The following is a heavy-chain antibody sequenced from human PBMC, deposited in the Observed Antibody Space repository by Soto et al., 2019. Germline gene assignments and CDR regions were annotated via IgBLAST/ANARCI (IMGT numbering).Heavy chain of an antibody. CDR1: GFTFSNYA. D-gene: IGHD6-13*01. Sequence: QVQLVESGGGVVQPGRSLRLSCAASGFTFSNYAMHWVRQAPGKGLEWVAVISYDGSNKYYADSVKGRFTISRDNSKNTLYLQMNSLRTEDTAVYYCARDQGGIAAAGNHRGSFDPWGQGTLVTVSS. CDR2: ISYDGSNK. V-gene: IGHV3-30*04. J-gene: IGHJ5*02. CDR3: ARDQGGIAAAGNHRGSFDP.